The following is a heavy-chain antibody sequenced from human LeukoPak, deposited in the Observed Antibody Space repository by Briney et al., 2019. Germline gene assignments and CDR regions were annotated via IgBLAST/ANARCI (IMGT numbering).Heavy chain of an antibody. D-gene: IGHD1-1*01. CDR3: ARYGWNDAWFDP. V-gene: IGHV4-39*07. CDR1: GGSISSSFYY. CDR2: IYHSGST. J-gene: IGHJ5*02. Sequence: SETLSLTCTVSGGSISSSFYYWGWIRQPPGKGLEWIGSIYHSGSTNYNPSLKSRVTISVDTSKNQFSLKLSSVTAADTAVYYCARYGWNDAWFDPWGQGTLVTVSS.